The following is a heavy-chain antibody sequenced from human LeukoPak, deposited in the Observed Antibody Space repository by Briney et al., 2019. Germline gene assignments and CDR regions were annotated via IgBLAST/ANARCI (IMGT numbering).Heavy chain of an antibody. V-gene: IGHV3-7*01. CDR2: IKSDGSEE. CDR3: ARGDLWLGH. Sequence: TGGSLRLSCATSGFILSSYWMCWVRQAPGKGLEWVANIKSDGSEEYYGDSVKGRFTISRDNAKNSLYLQMNSLRVEDTAVYYCARGDLWLGHWGQGSLVTVSS. D-gene: IGHD3-10*01. CDR1: GFILSSYW. J-gene: IGHJ4*02.